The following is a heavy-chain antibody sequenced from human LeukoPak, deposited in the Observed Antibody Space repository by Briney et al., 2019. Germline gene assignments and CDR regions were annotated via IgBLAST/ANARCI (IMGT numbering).Heavy chain of an antibody. V-gene: IGHV3-48*03. CDR3: ARDPPYYYDSSGYYDYFDY. CDR2: ISSSGSTI. J-gene: IGHJ4*02. Sequence: GGSLRLSCAASGFTFSSYEMNWVRQAPGKGLEWVSYISSSGSTIYYADSVKGRFTISRDNAKNSLYLQMNSLRAEDTAVYYCARDPPYYYDSSGYYDYFDYWGQGTLVTVSS. CDR1: GFTFSSYE. D-gene: IGHD3-22*01.